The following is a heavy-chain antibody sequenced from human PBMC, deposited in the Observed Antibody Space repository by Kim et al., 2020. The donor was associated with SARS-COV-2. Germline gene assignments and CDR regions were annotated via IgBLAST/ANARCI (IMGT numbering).Heavy chain of an antibody. V-gene: IGHV4-59*01. CDR2: IYYSGST. Sequence: SETLSLTCTVSGGSISSYYWSWIRQPPGKGLEWIGYIYYSGSTNYNPSLKSRVTISVDTSKNQFSLKLSSVTAADTAVYYCAREFLSTGSGMVLNWFDPWGQGTLVTVSS. J-gene: IGHJ5*02. CDR1: GGSISSYY. CDR3: AREFLSTGSGMVLNWFDP. D-gene: IGHD3-10*01.